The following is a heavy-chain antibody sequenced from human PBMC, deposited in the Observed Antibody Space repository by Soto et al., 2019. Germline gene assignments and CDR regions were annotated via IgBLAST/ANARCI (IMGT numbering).Heavy chain of an antibody. D-gene: IGHD3-22*01. Sequence: GGSLRLSCAASGFTFTNAWINWVRQAPGKGLEWVGRIKSKIDGGTTDFAAPVKGRFAISRDDSKNMVYLQMNSLKTEDTAINYCTIVSYISVVIVRFAYWARRTLVTVSS. CDR1: GFTFTNAW. CDR3: TIVSYISVVIVRFAY. V-gene: IGHV3-15*07. CDR2: IKSKIDGGTT. J-gene: IGHJ4*01.